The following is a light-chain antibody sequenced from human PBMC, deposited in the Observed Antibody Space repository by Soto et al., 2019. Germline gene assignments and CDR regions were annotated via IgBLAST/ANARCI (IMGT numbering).Light chain of an antibody. V-gene: IGLV2-14*01. CDR1: SSDLGGYNY. J-gene: IGLJ3*02. CDR3: SSFTTITTLEV. CDR2: EVS. Sequence: QSVLTQPASVSGSPGQSITISCTGTSSDLGGYNYVSWYQQHPGKAPKLMIYEVSNRPSGVSDRFSGSKSGNTASLTISGLQAEDEADYYCSSFTTITTLEVFGGGTKLTVL.